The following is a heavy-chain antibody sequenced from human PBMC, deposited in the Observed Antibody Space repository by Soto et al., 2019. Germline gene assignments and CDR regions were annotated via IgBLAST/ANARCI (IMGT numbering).Heavy chain of an antibody. J-gene: IGHJ6*03. D-gene: IGHD3-3*01. CDR2: IYYSGST. Sequence: SETLSLTCTVSGGSISSYYWSWIRQPPGKGLEWIGYIYYSGSTNYNPSLKSRVTISVDTSKNQFSLKLSSVTAADTAVYYCARHLDTAIWSGYFYYYYYMDVWGKGTTVTVSS. CDR1: GGSISSYY. CDR3: ARHLDTAIWSGYFYYYYYMDV. V-gene: IGHV4-59*08.